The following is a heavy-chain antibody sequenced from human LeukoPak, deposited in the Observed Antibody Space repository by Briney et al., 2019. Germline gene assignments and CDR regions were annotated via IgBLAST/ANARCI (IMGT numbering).Heavy chain of an antibody. D-gene: IGHD2-2*01. V-gene: IGHV1-69*01. CDR2: IIPIFGTA. CDR3: ARSPGTLNIVVVPAAIRDYYYYGMDV. J-gene: IGHJ6*02. CDR1: GGXFSSYA. Sequence: ASVKVSCKASGGXFSSYAMSWVRQAPGQGLEWMGGIIPIFGTANYAQKFQGRVTITADESTSTAYMELSSLRSEDTAVYYCARSPGTLNIVVVPAAIRDYYYYGMDVWGQGTTVTVSS.